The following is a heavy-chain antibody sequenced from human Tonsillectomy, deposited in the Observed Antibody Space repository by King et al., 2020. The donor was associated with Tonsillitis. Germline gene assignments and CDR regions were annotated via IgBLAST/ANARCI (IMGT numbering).Heavy chain of an antibody. CDR3: TTDPDPRIENDYVTSGYFPFDY. J-gene: IGHJ4*02. Sequence: VQLVESGGGLVKPGGSLRLSCAASGFSFTYAWMTWVRQAPGKGLEWVGRIKSKTHGGTTDYAAPVKGRFTISRDDSKNTLYLQMNSLKTEDTAVYYCTTDPDPRIENDYVTSGYFPFDYWGQGTLVTVSS. D-gene: IGHD3-22*01. V-gene: IGHV3-15*01. CDR2: IKSKTHGGTT. CDR1: GFSFTYAW.